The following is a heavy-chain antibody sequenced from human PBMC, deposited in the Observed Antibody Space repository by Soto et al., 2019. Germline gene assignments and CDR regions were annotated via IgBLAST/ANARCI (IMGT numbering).Heavy chain of an antibody. CDR1: GVTFSSYA. D-gene: IGHD1-1*01. Sequence: SVKVSCKGSGVTFSSYAISWVRQAPGQGLEWMGGIIPIFGTANYAQKFQGRVTITADESTSTAYMELSSLRSEDTAVYYCARDRNNWNDERRYYFDYWGQGTLVTVSS. CDR2: IIPIFGTA. CDR3: ARDRNNWNDERRYYFDY. V-gene: IGHV1-69*13. J-gene: IGHJ4*02.